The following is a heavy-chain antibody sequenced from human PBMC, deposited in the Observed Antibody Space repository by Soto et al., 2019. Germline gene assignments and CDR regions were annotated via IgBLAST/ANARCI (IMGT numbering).Heavy chain of an antibody. Sequence: EVQLAESGGGLAQPGGSLRLSCAASGFTLSGYAMDWVRQAPGKGLEYVSGISSNGVGTYYANSVQGRFTISRDNSNNTVYLQMGSLRPEDMAVYYGARRARPDFYYMDGWGKGTTVTVSS. D-gene: IGHD6-6*01. J-gene: IGHJ6*03. CDR3: ARRARPDFYYMDG. CDR1: GFTLSGYA. V-gene: IGHV3-64*01. CDR2: ISSNGVGT.